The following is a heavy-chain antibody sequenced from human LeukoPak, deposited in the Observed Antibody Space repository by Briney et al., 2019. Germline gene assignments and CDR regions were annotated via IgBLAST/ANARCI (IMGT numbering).Heavy chain of an antibody. CDR2: ISGSGGST. CDR3: AKDAHSSSWYYFDY. J-gene: IGHJ4*02. V-gene: IGHV3-23*01. D-gene: IGHD6-13*01. Sequence: GGSLRLSCAAAGFTVSSYAMSWVRQAPGKGLEWVSAISGSGGSTYYADSVKGRCTISRDTSKNTLYLQMNSLRAEDTAVYYCAKDAHSSSWYYFDYWGQGTLVTVSS. CDR1: GFTVSSYA.